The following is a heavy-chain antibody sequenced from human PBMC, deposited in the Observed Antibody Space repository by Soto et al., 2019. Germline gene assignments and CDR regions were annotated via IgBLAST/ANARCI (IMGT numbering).Heavy chain of an antibody. D-gene: IGHD3-3*01. CDR1: GGSISSSSYY. V-gene: IGHV4-39*07. Sequence: SETLSLTCTVSGGSISSSSYYWGWIRQPPGKGLEWIGSIYYSGSTYYNPSLKSRVTISVDTSNNQFSLKLSSVTAADTAVYYCESLIRYDFWSGDYRWGDAFDIWGQGTMVTVSS. J-gene: IGHJ3*02. CDR3: ESLIRYDFWSGDYRWGDAFDI. CDR2: IYYSGST.